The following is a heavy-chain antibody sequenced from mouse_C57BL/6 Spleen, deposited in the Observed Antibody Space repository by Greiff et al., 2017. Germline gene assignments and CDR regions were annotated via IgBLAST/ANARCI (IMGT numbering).Heavy chain of an antibody. CDR2: INPYNGGT. V-gene: IGHV1-19*01. D-gene: IGHD1-1*02. Sequence: VQLQQSGPVLVKPGASVKMSCKASGYTFTDYYMNWVKQSHGKSLEWIGVINPYNGGTSYNQKFKGKATLTVDKSSSTAYMELNSLTSEDSAVYYCARDYGSNYWYFDVWGTGTTVTVSS. CDR3: ARDYGSNYWYFDV. J-gene: IGHJ1*03. CDR1: GYTFTDYY.